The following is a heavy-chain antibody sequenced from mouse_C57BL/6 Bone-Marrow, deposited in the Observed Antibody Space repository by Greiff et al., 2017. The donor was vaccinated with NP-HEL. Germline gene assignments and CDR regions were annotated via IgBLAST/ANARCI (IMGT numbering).Heavy chain of an antibody. V-gene: IGHV1-42*01. J-gene: IGHJ1*03. CDR1: GYSFTGYY. CDR3: ASYDYDGGWYFDV. CDR2: INPSTGGT. D-gene: IGHD2-4*01. Sequence: VQLQQSGPELVKPGASVKISCKASGYSFTGYYMNWVKQSPEKSLEWIGEINPSTGGTTYNQKFKAKATLTVDKSSSTAYMQLKSLTSEDSAVYYCASYDYDGGWYFDVWGTGTTVTVSS.